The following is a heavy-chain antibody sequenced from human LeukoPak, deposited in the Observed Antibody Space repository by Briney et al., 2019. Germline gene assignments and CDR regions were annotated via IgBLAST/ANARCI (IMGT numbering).Heavy chain of an antibody. J-gene: IGHJ4*02. CDR1: GFTFSSHW. CDR2: IDSDGRIT. Sequence: GGSLRLSCAASGFTFSSHWMHWVRQAPGKGLVWVSRIDSDGRITTYADSVKGRFTISRDNAKNTLYLQMNTLRDEDTAVYYCARDYNWNPPVYWGQGTLVTVSS. D-gene: IGHD1-1*01. CDR3: ARDYNWNPPVY. V-gene: IGHV3-74*01.